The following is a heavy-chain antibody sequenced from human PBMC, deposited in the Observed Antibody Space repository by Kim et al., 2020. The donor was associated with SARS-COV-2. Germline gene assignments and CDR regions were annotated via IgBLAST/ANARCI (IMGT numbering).Heavy chain of an antibody. J-gene: IGHJ4*02. Sequence: DSLKGRFTIARDNSKNTLYLQMNSLGAEDTAVYYCAKQAVAGGVHFDYWGQGTLVTVSS. CDR3: AKQAVAGGVHFDY. V-gene: IGHV3-30*02. D-gene: IGHD6-19*01.